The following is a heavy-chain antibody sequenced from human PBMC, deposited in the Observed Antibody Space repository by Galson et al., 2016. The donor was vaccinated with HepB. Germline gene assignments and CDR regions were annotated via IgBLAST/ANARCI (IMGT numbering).Heavy chain of an antibody. J-gene: IGHJ5*02. V-gene: IGHV4-31*03. CDR3: AREDMAVPGGGMNL. D-gene: IGHD6-19*01. CDR1: GASLGDGDYY. Sequence: TLSLTCTVSGASLGDGDYYWSWIRQHPGKGLEWIGYIFDSGTNYYNPSLKSRISMSMDKSKHQLSLKLNSLTAADTAVYYCAREDMAVPGGGMNLWGQGTLVTVSS. CDR2: IFDSGTN.